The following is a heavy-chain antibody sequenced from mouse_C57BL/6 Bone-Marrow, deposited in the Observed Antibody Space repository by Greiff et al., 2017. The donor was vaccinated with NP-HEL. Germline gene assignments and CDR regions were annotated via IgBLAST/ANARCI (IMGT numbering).Heavy chain of an antibody. CDR1: GYTFTSYW. Sequence: QVQLQQSGAELVKPGASVKLSCKASGYTFTSYWMHWVKQRPGQGLEWIGMIHPNSGSTNYNEKFKSKATLTVDKSSSTAYMQLSSLTSEDSAVYYCAREGGEAMDYWGQGTSVTVSS. CDR2: IHPNSGST. CDR3: AREGGEAMDY. V-gene: IGHV1-64*01. J-gene: IGHJ4*01.